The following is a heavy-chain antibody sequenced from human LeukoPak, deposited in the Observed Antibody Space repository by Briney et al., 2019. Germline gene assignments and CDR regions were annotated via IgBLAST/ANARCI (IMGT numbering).Heavy chain of an antibody. CDR2: ISGSGGST. D-gene: IGHD3-10*01. J-gene: IGHJ6*02. Sequence: GGSLRLSCAASGFTFSSYAMSWVRQAPGKGLEWVSGISGSGGSTYYADSVKGRFTISRDNSKNTLYLHMNSLRAEDTAVYYCAKHYRYDSGRSYYYGMDVWGQGTTVTVSS. CDR3: AKHYRYDSGRSYYYGMDV. CDR1: GFTFSSYA. V-gene: IGHV3-23*01.